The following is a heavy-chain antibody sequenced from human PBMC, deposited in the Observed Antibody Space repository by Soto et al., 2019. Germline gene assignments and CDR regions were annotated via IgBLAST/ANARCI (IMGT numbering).Heavy chain of an antibody. CDR2: IYHSGTT. Sequence: PSETLSLTCSVSGGSISTDGYYWSWIRQLPGKGLEWIGYIYHSGTTYHNPSLKSRLSMSIDTSKNQFSLRLNSVTAADTAVYYCAREGGRGVGYNGVDYWGQGTLVTVS. D-gene: IGHD2-8*01. CDR1: GGSISTDGYY. J-gene: IGHJ4*02. CDR3: AREGGRGVGYNGVDY. V-gene: IGHV4-31*03.